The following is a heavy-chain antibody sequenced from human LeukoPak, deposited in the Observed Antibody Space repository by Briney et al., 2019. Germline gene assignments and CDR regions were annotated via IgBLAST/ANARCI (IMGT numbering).Heavy chain of an antibody. V-gene: IGHV2-5*08. D-gene: IGHD5-18*01. CDR3: ARRGQIQLWSNWFDP. CDR2: IYWDDDK. CDR1: GGSISSYYW. J-gene: IGHJ5*02. Sequence: TLSLTCTVSGGSISSYYWSWIRQPPGKALEWLALIYWDDDKYYSPSLTSRLTITKDTSKNQVVLTMTNMDPVDTATYYCARRGQIQLWSNWFDPWGQGTLVTVSS.